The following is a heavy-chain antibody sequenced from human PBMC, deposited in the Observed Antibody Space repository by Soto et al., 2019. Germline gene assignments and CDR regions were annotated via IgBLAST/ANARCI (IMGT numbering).Heavy chain of an antibody. CDR2: ISAYNGNT. Sequence: ASVKVSCKASGYTFTSYGISWVRQAPGQGLEWMGWISAYNGNTNYAQKLQGRVTMTTDTSTSTAYMELRSLRSDDTAVYYCARGITMVRGVTPRTNWFDPWGQGTLVTVSS. CDR3: ARGITMVRGVTPRTNWFDP. J-gene: IGHJ5*02. CDR1: GYTFTSYG. D-gene: IGHD3-10*01. V-gene: IGHV1-18*04.